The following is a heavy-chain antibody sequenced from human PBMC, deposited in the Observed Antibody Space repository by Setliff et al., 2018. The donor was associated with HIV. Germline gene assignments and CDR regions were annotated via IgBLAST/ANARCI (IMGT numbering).Heavy chain of an antibody. CDR3: ARSPYGDYGLDY. CDR1: GFTFSDYY. D-gene: IGHD4-17*01. V-gene: IGHV3-11*04. J-gene: IGHJ4*02. CDR2: ISSRGSTI. Sequence: PGGSLRLSCAASGFTFSDYYMSWIRQAPGKGLEWVSYISSRGSTIYYADSVKGRFTIARDNAKNSLYLQMNTLRAEDTAVYFCARSPYGDYGLDYWGQGTLVTVSS.